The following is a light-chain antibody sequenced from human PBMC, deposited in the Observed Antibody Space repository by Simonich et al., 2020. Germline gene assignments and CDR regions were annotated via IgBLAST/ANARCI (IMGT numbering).Light chain of an antibody. CDR1: ALPKKY. CDR3: YSTDSSGNHRV. J-gene: IGLJ2*01. V-gene: IGLV3-10*01. CDR2: EDS. Sequence: SYELTQPPSVSVSPGQPARITCSGNALPKKYAYWYQQKSGQAPVLVIYEDSKRPSGIPERFSGSSSGKMATVTISGAQVEDEADYYCYSTDSSGNHRVFGGGTKLTVL.